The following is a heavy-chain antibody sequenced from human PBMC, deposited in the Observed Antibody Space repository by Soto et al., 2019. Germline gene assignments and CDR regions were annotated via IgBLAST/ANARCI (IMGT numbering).Heavy chain of an antibody. Sequence: SQTLSLPCAIPGDSVSSNSAACNFIRQSPSRGLEWLGRTYYRSKWYNDYAVSVKSRITINPDTSKNQFSLQLNSVTPEDTAVYYCARIQEKGSGYFDYWGQGTLVTVSS. CDR3: ARIQEKGSGYFDY. CDR1: GDSVSSNSAA. D-gene: IGHD6-19*01. J-gene: IGHJ4*02. V-gene: IGHV6-1*01. CDR2: TYYRSKWYN.